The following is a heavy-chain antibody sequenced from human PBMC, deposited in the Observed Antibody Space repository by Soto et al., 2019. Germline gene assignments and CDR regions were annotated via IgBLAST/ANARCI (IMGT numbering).Heavy chain of an antibody. J-gene: IGHJ4*02. CDR3: ASGAAFYYDTSRY. CDR1: GFNFNVHA. D-gene: IGHD3-22*01. Sequence: GSLRLYVDAPGFNFNVHALHWIRQAPGEGLEWVAVMSPGGNSQYYADSVRGRFTISRDTSKSTLYLQMTSLRPEDTAVYYCASGAAFYYDTSRYWGQGTLVTVSS. CDR2: MSPGGNSQ. V-gene: IGHV3-30-3*01.